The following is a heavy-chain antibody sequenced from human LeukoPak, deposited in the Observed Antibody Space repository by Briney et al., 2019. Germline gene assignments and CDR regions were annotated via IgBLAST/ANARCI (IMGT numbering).Heavy chain of an antibody. J-gene: IGHJ5*02. CDR1: GGSISSSSYY. V-gene: IGHV4-39*07. Sequence: SETLSLTCTVSGGSISSSSYYWGWIRQPPGKGLEWIGSIYYSGSTNYNPSLKSRVTISVDTSKNQFSLKLSSVTAADTAVYYCARDWFDYEGWFDPWGQGTLVTVSS. CDR2: IYYSGST. CDR3: ARDWFDYEGWFDP. D-gene: IGHD4/OR15-4a*01.